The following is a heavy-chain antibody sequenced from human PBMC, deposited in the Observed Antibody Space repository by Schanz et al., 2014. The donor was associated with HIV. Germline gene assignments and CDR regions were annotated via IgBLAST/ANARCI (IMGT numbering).Heavy chain of an antibody. CDR1: GFTFSDYY. Sequence: VQLVESGGGVVQPGRSLRLSCAASGFTFSDYYMTWIRQAPGKGLEWVSAISGSGGSTYYADSVKGRFTISRDNSKNTLYLQMNSLRVEDTAVYYCANEEVPNDYWGQGTLVTVSS. V-gene: IGHV3-23*04. CDR2: ISGSGGST. J-gene: IGHJ4*02. CDR3: ANEEVPNDY.